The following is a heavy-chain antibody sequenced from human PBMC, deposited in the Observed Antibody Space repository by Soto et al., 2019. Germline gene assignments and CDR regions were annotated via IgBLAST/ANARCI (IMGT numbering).Heavy chain of an antibody. Sequence: GASVKVSCKASGYTFTSYDINWVRQATGQGLEWKGWMNPNSGNTGYSQKFQGRVTITRNTSISTAYMELSSLRSEDTAVYYFARGGLAARPGYYYYYMDVWGKGTTVTVSS. CDR2: MNPNSGNT. J-gene: IGHJ6*03. D-gene: IGHD6-6*01. CDR1: GYTFTSYD. CDR3: ARGGLAARPGYYYYYMDV. V-gene: IGHV1-8*01.